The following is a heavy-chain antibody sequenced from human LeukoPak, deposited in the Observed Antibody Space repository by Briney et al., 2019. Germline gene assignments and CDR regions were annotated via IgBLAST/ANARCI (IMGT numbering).Heavy chain of an antibody. D-gene: IGHD4-23*01. CDR2: IYTGGST. J-gene: IGHJ3*02. Sequence: QPGGSLRLSCAASGFTVSSNYMSWVRQAPGKGLEWVSVIYTGGSTYYADSVKGRFTISRDNSKNTVYLQMNSLRAEDTAMYYCARDFILYRDYSVNPSDAFDIWGQGTMVTVSS. V-gene: IGHV3-66*01. CDR3: ARDFILYRDYSVNPSDAFDI. CDR1: GFTVSSNY.